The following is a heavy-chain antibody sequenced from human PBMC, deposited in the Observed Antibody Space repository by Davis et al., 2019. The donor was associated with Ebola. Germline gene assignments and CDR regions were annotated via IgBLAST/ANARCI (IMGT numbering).Heavy chain of an antibody. J-gene: IGHJ6*02. CDR1: GGSFSGYY. CDR3: ARGLALVRGAHYGLDV. D-gene: IGHD3-10*01. V-gene: IGHV4-34*01. Sequence: MPSETLSLTCAVYGGSFSGYYWSWIRQPPGKGLEWIGEINHSGSTNYNPPLKSRVTISVDTSKNQVSLRLSSVTAADTAVYYCARGLALVRGAHYGLDVWGQGTTVTVSS. CDR2: INHSGST.